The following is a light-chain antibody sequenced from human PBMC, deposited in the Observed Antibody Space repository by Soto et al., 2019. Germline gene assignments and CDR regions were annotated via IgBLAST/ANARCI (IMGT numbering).Light chain of an antibody. CDR2: GAS. CDR1: QNIRNY. V-gene: IGKV1-39*01. J-gene: IGKJ2*01. CDR3: QQSYSFAMYT. Sequence: DLQMTQSPSSLSASVGDRVTITCRASQNIRNYLNWSQQRPGKAPNLLIYGASSLRSGVPSRFSGSGSGTHFTLTISSLQPDDFATYYCQQSYSFAMYTVGQGTNLEMK.